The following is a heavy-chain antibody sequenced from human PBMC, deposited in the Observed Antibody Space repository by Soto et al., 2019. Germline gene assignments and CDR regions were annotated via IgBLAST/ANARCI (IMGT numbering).Heavy chain of an antibody. CDR1: GFTFSSYA. J-gene: IGHJ4*02. Sequence: GGSLRLSCSASGFTFSSYAMHWVRQAPGKGLEYVSAISSNGGSTYYADSVKGRFTISRDNSKNTLYLQMSSLRAEDTAVYYCAKVNRAVVVAATLDYWGQGTLVTVSS. D-gene: IGHD2-15*01. V-gene: IGHV3-64D*08. CDR3: AKVNRAVVVAATLDY. CDR2: ISSNGGST.